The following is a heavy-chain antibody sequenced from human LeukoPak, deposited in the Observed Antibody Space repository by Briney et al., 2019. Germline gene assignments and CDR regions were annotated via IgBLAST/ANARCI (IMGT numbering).Heavy chain of an antibody. J-gene: IGHJ4*02. CDR2: ISYDGSNK. CDR1: GFTFSSYA. V-gene: IGHV3-30-3*01. D-gene: IGHD3-10*01. Sequence: GRSLRLSCAASGFTFSSYAKPWVRQAPGKGLEWVAVISYDGSNKYYADSVKGRFTISRDNSKNTLYLQMNSLRAEDTAVYYCARDNYYGSGGLDYWGQGTLVTVSS. CDR3: ARDNYYGSGGLDY.